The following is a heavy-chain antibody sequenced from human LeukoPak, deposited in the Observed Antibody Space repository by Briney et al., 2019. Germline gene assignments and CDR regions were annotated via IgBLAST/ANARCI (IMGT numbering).Heavy chain of an antibody. V-gene: IGHV3-48*01. J-gene: IGHJ4*02. CDR3: APDPGEYYFDY. CDR1: GFTFSSYS. Sequence: GGSLRLSCAASGFTFSSYSMNWVRQAPGKGLEWVSYINSSSSTIYYADSVKGRFTISRDNAKNSLYLQMNSLRAEDTAVYYCAPDPGEYYFDYWGQGTLVTVSS. CDR2: INSSSSTI.